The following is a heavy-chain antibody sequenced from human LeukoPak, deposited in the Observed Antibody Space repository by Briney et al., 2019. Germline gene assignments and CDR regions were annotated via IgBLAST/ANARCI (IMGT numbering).Heavy chain of an antibody. V-gene: IGHV3-7*01. CDR1: GFTFSSYW. CDR3: ATDIVVVPAIEPGIAFDI. D-gene: IGHD2-2*01. CDR2: IKQDGSEK. Sequence: SGGSLRLSCAASGFTFSSYWMSWVRQAPGKGLEWVANIKQDGSEKYYVDSVKGRFTISRDNAKNSLYLQMNSLRAEDTAVYYCATDIVVVPAIEPGIAFDIWGQWTMVTVSS. J-gene: IGHJ3*02.